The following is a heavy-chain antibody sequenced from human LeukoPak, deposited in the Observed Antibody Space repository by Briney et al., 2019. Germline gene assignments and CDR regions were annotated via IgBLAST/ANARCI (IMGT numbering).Heavy chain of an antibody. Sequence: SVKVSCKASGGTFTSYAISWVRQAPGQGLEWLGGIIPIFGTANYAQKFQGRVTITADKSTSTAYMELSSLRSEDTAVYYCAKDDRWLQCCCWGQGTLVTVSA. D-gene: IGHD5-24*01. J-gene: IGHJ4*02. CDR3: AKDDRWLQCCC. CDR2: IIPIFGTA. V-gene: IGHV1-69*06. CDR1: GGTFTSYA.